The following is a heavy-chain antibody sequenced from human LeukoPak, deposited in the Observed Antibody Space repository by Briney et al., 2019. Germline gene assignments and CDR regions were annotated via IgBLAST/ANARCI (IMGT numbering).Heavy chain of an antibody. D-gene: IGHD3-10*01. CDR3: ASRPYYYGSGNYGLDP. V-gene: IGHV1-8*01. Sequence: ASVKVSCKASGYTFTSYDINWVRQATGQGLEWMGWMNPNSGNAGYAQKFQGRVTMTRDTSISTAYMELSRLRSDDTALYYCASRPYYYGSGNYGLDPWGQGTLVTVSS. J-gene: IGHJ5*02. CDR2: MNPNSGNA. CDR1: GYTFTSYD.